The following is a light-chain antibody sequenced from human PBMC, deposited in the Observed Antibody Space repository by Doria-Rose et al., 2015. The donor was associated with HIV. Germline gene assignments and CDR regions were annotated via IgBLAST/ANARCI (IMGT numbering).Light chain of an antibody. CDR2: KAS. CDR1: QSISNW. V-gene: IGKV1-5*03. J-gene: IGKJ1*01. CDR3: QHFDTYLSGT. Sequence: DIRLTQSPSTLSASVGDRVTITCRASQSISNWLAWYQQKPGQAIKPLIYKASTLQSGVPSRFRGIGSGTESTLTINSLQLDDCATDYCQHFDTYLSGTFGHRTKVDI.